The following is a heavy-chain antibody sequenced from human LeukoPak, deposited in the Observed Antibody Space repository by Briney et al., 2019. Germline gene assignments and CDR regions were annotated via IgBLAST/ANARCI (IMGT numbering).Heavy chain of an antibody. V-gene: IGHV3-21*01. J-gene: IGHJ6*03. Sequence: GGSLRLSCAASGFTFSSYSMNWVRQAPGKGLEGVSSISSSSSYIYYADSVKGRFTVSRDNAKNSLYLQMNSLRAEDTAVYYCARDSSCSSTSCYDDYYYMDVWGKGTTVAVSS. CDR2: ISSSSSYI. D-gene: IGHD2-2*01. CDR1: GFTFSSYS. CDR3: ARDSSCSSTSCYDDYYYMDV.